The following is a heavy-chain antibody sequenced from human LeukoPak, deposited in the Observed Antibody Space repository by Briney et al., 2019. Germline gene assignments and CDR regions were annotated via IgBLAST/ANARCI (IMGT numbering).Heavy chain of an antibody. J-gene: IGHJ4*02. CDR3: ARDGYNSGSGGYYFDY. CDR2: ISSSSGYT. CDR1: GFTFNDYY. Sequence: GGSLRLSCAASGFTFNDYYMSWIRQAPGKGLEWISYISSSSGYTKYADSVKGRFTISRDNAKNSLYLQMNSLRAADTAVYYCARDGYNSGSGGYYFDYWGQGTLVTVSS. V-gene: IGHV3-11*05. D-gene: IGHD5-18*01.